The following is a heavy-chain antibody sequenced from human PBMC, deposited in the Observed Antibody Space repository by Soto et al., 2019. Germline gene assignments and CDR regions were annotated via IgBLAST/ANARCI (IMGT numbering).Heavy chain of an antibody. D-gene: IGHD3-16*01. CDR3: ARGGGNYYYYMDV. J-gene: IGHJ6*03. CDR1: GFTFSSYG. Sequence: QVQLVESGGGVVQPGWSLRLSCAASGFTFSSYGMHWVRQAPGKGLEWVAVIWYDGSSKYYADSVKGRFTISRDNSKNTLYLQMNSLSAEDTAVFYCARGGGNYYYYMDVWGKGTTVTVSS. V-gene: IGHV3-33*01. CDR2: IWYDGSSK.